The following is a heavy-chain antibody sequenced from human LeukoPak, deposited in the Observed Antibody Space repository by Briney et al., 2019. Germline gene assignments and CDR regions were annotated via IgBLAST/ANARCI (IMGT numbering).Heavy chain of an antibody. V-gene: IGHV1-18*01. D-gene: IGHD6-19*01. Sequence: ASVTVSCKASGYTFTSYGISWVRQAPGQGLEWMGWISTYNGNTNYAQKLQGRVTMTTDTSTSTAYMELRSLRSDDTAVYYCARDRSSGWYDRGDYWGQGTLVTVSS. J-gene: IGHJ4*02. CDR3: ARDRSSGWYDRGDY. CDR2: ISTYNGNT. CDR1: GYTFTSYG.